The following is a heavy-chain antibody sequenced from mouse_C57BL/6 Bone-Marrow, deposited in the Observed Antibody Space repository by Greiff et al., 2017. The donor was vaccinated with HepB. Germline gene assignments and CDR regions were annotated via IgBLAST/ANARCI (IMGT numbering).Heavy chain of an antibody. CDR2: INYDGSST. CDR1: GFTFSDYY. CDR3: ARGLYGYWYFDV. J-gene: IGHJ1*03. Sequence: EVKLVESEGGLVQPGSSMKLSCTASGFTFSDYYMAWVRQVPEKGLEWVANINYDGSSTYYLDSLKSRFIISRDNAKNILYLQMSSLKSEETATYYCARGLYGYWYFDVWGTGTTVTVSS. D-gene: IGHD2-10*02. V-gene: IGHV5-16*01.